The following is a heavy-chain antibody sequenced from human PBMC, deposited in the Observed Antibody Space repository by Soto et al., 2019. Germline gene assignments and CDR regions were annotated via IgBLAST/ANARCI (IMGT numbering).Heavy chain of an antibody. V-gene: IGHV1-69*01. Sequence: QVQLVQSGAEVKKPGSSVKVSCKASGGTFSSYAISWVRQAPGQGLEWMGGIIPIFGTANYAQKFQGRVTITADESTSTAYMELSSLRSEDTAVYYCARDQGCVRSGGGCYSRYGMDVWGQGTTVTVSS. D-gene: IGHD2-15*01. CDR3: ARDQGCVRSGGGCYSRYGMDV. CDR2: IIPIFGTA. J-gene: IGHJ6*02. CDR1: GGTFSSYA.